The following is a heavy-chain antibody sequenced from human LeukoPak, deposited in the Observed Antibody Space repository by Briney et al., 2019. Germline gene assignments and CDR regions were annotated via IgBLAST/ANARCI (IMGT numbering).Heavy chain of an antibody. CDR1: GYTFTTYY. CDR2: TDPSGGTT. Sequence: GASVKVSCKASGYTFTTYYMHWVRQAPGQGLEWMGITDPSGGTTSYAQKFQGRVTMTRDTSTSTVYMELSSLRSEDTAVYYCARLSQQAFDIWGQGTMVTVSS. V-gene: IGHV1-46*01. CDR3: ARLSQQAFDI. J-gene: IGHJ3*02.